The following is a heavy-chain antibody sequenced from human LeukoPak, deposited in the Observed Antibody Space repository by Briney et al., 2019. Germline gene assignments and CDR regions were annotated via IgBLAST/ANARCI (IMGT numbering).Heavy chain of an antibody. CDR1: GGSFSGYY. V-gene: IGHV4-34*01. CDR2: INHSGST. D-gene: IGHD3-10*01. Sequence: SETLSLTCAVYGGSFSGYYWSWIRQPPGKGLEWIGEINHSGSTNYNPSLKSRVTISVDTSKNQFSLKLSSVTAADTAVYYCARGITMVRGALRRDYWGQGTLVTVSS. CDR3: ARGITMVRGALRRDY. J-gene: IGHJ4*02.